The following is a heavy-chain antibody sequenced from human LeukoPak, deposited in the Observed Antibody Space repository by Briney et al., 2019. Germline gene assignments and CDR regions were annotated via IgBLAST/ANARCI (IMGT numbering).Heavy chain of an antibody. J-gene: IGHJ4*02. CDR1: GFTVSSNY. D-gene: IGHD4-23*01. Sequence: GGSLRLSCAASGFTVSSNYMSWVRQAPGKGLEWVSVIYSGGSTYYADSVKGRFTISRDNSKNTLYLQMNSLRAEDTAVYYCARTTVVKAFDYGGQGTLVTVSS. V-gene: IGHV3-53*01. CDR2: IYSGGST. CDR3: ARTTVVKAFDY.